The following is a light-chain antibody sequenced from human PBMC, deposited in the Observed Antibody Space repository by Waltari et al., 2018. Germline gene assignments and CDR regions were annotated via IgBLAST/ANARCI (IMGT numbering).Light chain of an antibody. Sequence: QSVLTQPPSASGTPGQRVTISCSGSSSNIGSNYVYWYQQPPGTAPKLPLYRNNQRPSGGPYRFSGSKSGTSASLAISGLQSEDEADYYCAAWDDSLSALVFGGGTKLTVL. CDR1: SSNIGSNY. CDR2: RNN. CDR3: AAWDDSLSALV. V-gene: IGLV1-47*01. J-gene: IGLJ2*01.